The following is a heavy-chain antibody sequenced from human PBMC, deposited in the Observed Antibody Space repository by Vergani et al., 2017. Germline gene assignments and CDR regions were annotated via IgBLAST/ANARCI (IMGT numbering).Heavy chain of an antibody. CDR2: IYHSGST. D-gene: IGHD3-9*01. CDR3: ARDGLRYFDWRGWYFDL. J-gene: IGHJ2*01. CDR1: GGSISSDGFY. V-gene: IGHV4-30-4*08. Sequence: QVQLQESGPGLVKPSQTLSLTCTVSGGSISSDGFYWSWIRQPPGKGLEWIGYIYHSGSTYYNPSLKSRLTMSVDTSKNQFSLNMSYVTAEDTAVYYCARDGLRYFDWRGWYFDLWGRGTLVTVSS.